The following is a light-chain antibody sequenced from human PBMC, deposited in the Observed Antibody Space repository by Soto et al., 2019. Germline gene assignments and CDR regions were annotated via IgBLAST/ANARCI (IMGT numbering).Light chain of an antibody. Sequence: DIQMTQSPSSLSASVGDRVTITCRTSQIISASLNWYQQKPGKAPNLLIDATSTLQSGVPSRFSGSGSGTDFTLTISSLQPEDYAPYYCQQRFNFPFTFGPGTSVDVK. CDR1: QIISAS. J-gene: IGKJ3*01. CDR2: ATS. V-gene: IGKV1-39*01. CDR3: QQRFNFPFT.